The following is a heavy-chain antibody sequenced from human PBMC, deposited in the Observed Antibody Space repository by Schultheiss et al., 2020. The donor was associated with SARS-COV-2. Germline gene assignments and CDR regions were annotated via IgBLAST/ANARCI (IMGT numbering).Heavy chain of an antibody. CDR2: IAYSGST. CDR1: GASISSYY. Sequence: SETLSLTCSVSGASISSYYWSWVRQPPGRGLEWIGYIAYSGSTTYSPSLKGRVTISADSSKNQFSLILSSVTAADTAVYYCARGGSSNQPLQYYYYMDVWGKGNPVTVSS. V-gene: IGHV4-59*12. D-gene: IGHD4-11*01. CDR3: ARGGSSNQPLQYYYYMDV. J-gene: IGHJ6*03.